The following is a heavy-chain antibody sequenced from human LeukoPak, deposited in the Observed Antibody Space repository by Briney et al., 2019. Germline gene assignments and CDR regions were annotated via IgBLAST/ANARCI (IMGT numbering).Heavy chain of an antibody. V-gene: IGHV4-30-2*01. CDR3: ATYYVGVGGRGH. CDR1: GGSISSGGYS. J-gene: IGHJ4*02. CDR2: IYHSGST. D-gene: IGHD3-10*02. Sequence: SQTLSLACAVSGGSISSGGYSWSWIRQPPGEGLEWIGYIYHSGSTYYNPSLKSRVTISVDRSKDQFSLELSSVTAADTAVYYCATYYVGVGGRGHWGPGTLVTVSS.